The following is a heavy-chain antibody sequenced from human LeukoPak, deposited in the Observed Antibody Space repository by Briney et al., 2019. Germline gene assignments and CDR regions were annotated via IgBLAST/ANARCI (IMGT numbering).Heavy chain of an antibody. CDR2: INSDGSET. V-gene: IGHV3-74*01. D-gene: IGHD6-19*01. CDR3: ARGRGAVAGPNFDY. Sequence: GGSLRLSRAASGFTFSTYWMHWVRQDPGKGLVWVSRINSDGSETTYADSVKGRFTISRDNAKNTLYLQMKSLRAEDTALYYCARGRGAVAGPNFDYWGQGTLVTVSS. CDR1: GFTFSTYW. J-gene: IGHJ4*02.